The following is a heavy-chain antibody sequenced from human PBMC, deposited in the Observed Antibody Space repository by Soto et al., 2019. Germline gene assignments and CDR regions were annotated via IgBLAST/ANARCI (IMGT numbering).Heavy chain of an antibody. CDR3: ARKTGDGRIWYFDL. V-gene: IGHV4-34*01. D-gene: IGHD7-27*01. CDR2: ISHSGST. Sequence: SETLSLTCAVYGGSFSGYYWSWIRQPPGKGLEWIGEISHSGSTNYNPSIKSRDTISVNSSKNKFSRKLSSVTAADTAVYYCARKTGDGRIWYFDLWGRGTLVTVSS. CDR1: GGSFSGYY. J-gene: IGHJ2*01.